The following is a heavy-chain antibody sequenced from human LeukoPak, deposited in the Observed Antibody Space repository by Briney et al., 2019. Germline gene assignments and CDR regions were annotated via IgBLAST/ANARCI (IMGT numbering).Heavy chain of an antibody. CDR3: ASWGGSGSHGAFDI. Sequence: ASVKVSCKASGYTFTSHGISWVRQAPGEGLEWMVWISAYNGNTNYAQKLQGRVTMTTDTSTSTAYMELRSLRSDDTAVYYCASWGGSGSHGAFDIWGQGTMVTVSS. CDR2: ISAYNGNT. CDR1: GYTFTSHG. J-gene: IGHJ3*02. V-gene: IGHV1-18*01. D-gene: IGHD2-15*01.